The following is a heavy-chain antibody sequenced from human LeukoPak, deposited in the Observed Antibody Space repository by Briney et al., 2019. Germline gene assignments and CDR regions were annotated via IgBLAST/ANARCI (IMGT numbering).Heavy chain of an antibody. J-gene: IGHJ4*02. CDR3: ANPQSRGYDYLDY. CDR1: GFSFSSFS. D-gene: IGHD5-12*01. Sequence: PGGSLRLSCAASGFSFSSFSMNWVRLAPGKGLEWISYISTSSGTKYYADSVKGRFTISRDNSKNTLYLQMNSLRGDDTAVYYCANPQSRGYDYLDYWGQGTLVTVSS. V-gene: IGHV3-48*01. CDR2: ISTSSGTK.